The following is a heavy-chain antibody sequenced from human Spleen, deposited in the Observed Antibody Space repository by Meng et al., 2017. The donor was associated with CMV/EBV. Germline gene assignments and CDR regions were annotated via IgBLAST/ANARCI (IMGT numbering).Heavy chain of an antibody. CDR3: AHGFWGSRYFDY. Sequence: TLKESCSTLVQPTQTLTLTCTFSGFSLSTSGVGVGWIRQPPGKALEWLALIYWDDDKRYSPSLKSRLTITKDTSKNQVVLTMTNMDPVDTATYYCAHGFWGSRYFDYWGQGTLVTVSS. CDR2: IYWDDDK. J-gene: IGHJ4*02. D-gene: IGHD3-10*01. V-gene: IGHV2-5*02. CDR1: GFSLSTSGVG.